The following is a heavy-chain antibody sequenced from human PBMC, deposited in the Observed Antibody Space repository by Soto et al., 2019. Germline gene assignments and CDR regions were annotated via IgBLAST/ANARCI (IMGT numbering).Heavy chain of an antibody. Sequence: QVQLVQSGAEVKKPGASVKVSCKASGYTFNNYGISWMRQAPGQGLEWIGWINNYDGQINLPQKFQGRITVTADTSTTTVYIELENLTSDGEAVDYCARSIAFSIVHWGQGTLVIVS. CDR2: INNYDGQI. J-gene: IGHJ4*02. CDR3: ARSIAFSIVH. D-gene: IGHD2-21*01. CDR1: GYTFNNYG. V-gene: IGHV1-18*01.